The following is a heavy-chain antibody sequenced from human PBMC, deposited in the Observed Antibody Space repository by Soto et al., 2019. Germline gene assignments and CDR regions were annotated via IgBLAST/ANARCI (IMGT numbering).Heavy chain of an antibody. V-gene: IGHV3-48*01. CDR1: GFTFSSYS. CDR3: ARDRGSGIYYCGMDV. CDR2: ISSSSSTI. D-gene: IGHD3-10*01. Sequence: EVQLVESGGGLVQPGGSLRLSCAASGFTFSSYSMNWVRQAPGKGLEWVSYISSSSSTIYYADSVKGRFTISRDNAKNSLYLQMNSLRAEDTAVYYCARDRGSGIYYCGMDVWGQGTTVTVSS. J-gene: IGHJ6*02.